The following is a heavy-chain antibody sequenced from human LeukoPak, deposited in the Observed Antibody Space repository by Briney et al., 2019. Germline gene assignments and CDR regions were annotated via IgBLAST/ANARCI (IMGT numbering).Heavy chain of an antibody. D-gene: IGHD5-18*01. CDR1: GFTFHDYA. V-gene: IGHV3-43D*03. J-gene: IGHJ4*02. CDR3: ATSPVYSYGHPYYFDY. Sequence: GGSLRLSCAASGFTFHDYAMHWVRQAPGKGLEWVSLISWDGGSTYYADSVKGRFTISRDNSKNSLYLQMNSLRAEDTAVYYCATSPVYSYGHPYYFDYWGQGTLVTVSS. CDR2: ISWDGGST.